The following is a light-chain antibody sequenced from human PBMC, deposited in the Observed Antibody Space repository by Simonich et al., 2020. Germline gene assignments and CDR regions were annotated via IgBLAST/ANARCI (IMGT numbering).Light chain of an antibody. V-gene: IGKV3-15*01. CDR2: GAS. J-gene: IGKJ2*01. Sequence: EIVMTQSPATLSVSPGERATLSCRASQSVSSNLACYQQKPVQAPRLLIYGASTRATGIPARFSGSGSGTEFTLTISSMQSEDFAVYYCQQYNNWPHTFGQGTKLEIK. CDR1: QSVSSN. CDR3: QQYNNWPHT.